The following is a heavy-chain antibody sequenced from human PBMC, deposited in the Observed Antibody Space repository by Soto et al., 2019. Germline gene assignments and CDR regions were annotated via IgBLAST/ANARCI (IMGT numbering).Heavy chain of an antibody. D-gene: IGHD2-8*02. CDR1: GDSVSSNLAS. J-gene: IGHJ4*02. CDR3: ARDKITGLFDY. Sequence: HSLSLTCVISGDSVSSNLASCSWIRQSPSRGLEWLGRTYYRSKWYSYYALSVKSRITIKPDTSKNQFSLHLSSVTAADTAVYYCARDKITGLFDYWGQGTLVTVSS. V-gene: IGHV6-1*01. CDR2: TYYRSKWYS.